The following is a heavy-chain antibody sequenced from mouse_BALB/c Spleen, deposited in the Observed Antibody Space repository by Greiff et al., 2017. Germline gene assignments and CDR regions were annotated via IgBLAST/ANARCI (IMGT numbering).Heavy chain of an antibody. Sequence: EVQRVESGGGLVQPGGSLKLSCAASGFTFSSYAMSWVRQTPEKRLEWVASISSGGSTYYPDSVKGRFTISRDNARNILYLQMSSLRSEDTAMYYCAREGGNYGGFAYWGQGTLVTVSA. CDR1: GFTFSSYA. V-gene: IGHV5-6-5*01. D-gene: IGHD2-1*01. CDR2: ISSGGST. CDR3: AREGGNYGGFAY. J-gene: IGHJ3*01.